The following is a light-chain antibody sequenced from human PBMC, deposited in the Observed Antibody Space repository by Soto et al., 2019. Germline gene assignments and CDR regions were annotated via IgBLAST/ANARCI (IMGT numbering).Light chain of an antibody. Sequence: EIGRTQSPPTLSVSPEERATLSCRASQSVSSNLAWYQQKPGQAPRLLIYGASTRATGIPARFSGSGSGTEFTLTISSLQSEDFAVYYCQQYNNWPPWTFGQGTKVDIK. J-gene: IGKJ1*01. CDR3: QQYNNWPPWT. CDR1: QSVSSN. V-gene: IGKV3-15*01. CDR2: GAS.